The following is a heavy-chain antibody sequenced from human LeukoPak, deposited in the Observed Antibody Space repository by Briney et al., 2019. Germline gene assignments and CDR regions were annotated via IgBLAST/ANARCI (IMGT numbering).Heavy chain of an antibody. V-gene: IGHV1-18*04. J-gene: IGHJ4*02. CDR2: ISAYNGNT. Sequence: ASVKVSCKASGYTFTSYGISWVRQAPGHALEWLGWISAYNGNTNYAQKLQGRVTMTTDTSTSTAYMELRSLRSDDTAVYYCARDLGIAAAGTQDYWGQGTLVTVSS. CDR3: ARDLGIAAAGTQDY. D-gene: IGHD6-13*01. CDR1: GYTFTSYG.